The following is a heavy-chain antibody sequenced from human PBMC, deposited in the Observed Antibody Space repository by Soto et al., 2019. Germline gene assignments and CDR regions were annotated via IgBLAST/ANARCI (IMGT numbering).Heavy chain of an antibody. V-gene: IGHV3-23*01. CDR1: GFTFSSYA. Sequence: PGGSLRLSCAASGFTFSSYAMSWVRQAPGKGLEWVSAISGSGGSTYYADSVKGRFTISRDNSKNTLYLQMNSLRAEDTAVYYCAKDDKYYDFWSGYWKLTGWGQGTLVTVSS. J-gene: IGHJ4*02. CDR3: AKDDKYYDFWSGYWKLTG. D-gene: IGHD3-3*01. CDR2: ISGSGGST.